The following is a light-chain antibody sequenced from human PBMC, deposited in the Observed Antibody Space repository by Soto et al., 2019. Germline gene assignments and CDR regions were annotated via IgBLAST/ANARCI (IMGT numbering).Light chain of an antibody. CDR3: QQYNSYPWT. V-gene: IGKV1-5*03. CDR2: KAS. J-gene: IGKJ1*01. Sequence: DIQMTQSPSTLSASVGDRVTITCRASHSISSWLAWYQQKPGKAPKLLIYKASSLESGAPSRFSGSGSGTEFTLTISSLQPDDFATYYCQQYNSYPWTFGQGTKVEIK. CDR1: HSISSW.